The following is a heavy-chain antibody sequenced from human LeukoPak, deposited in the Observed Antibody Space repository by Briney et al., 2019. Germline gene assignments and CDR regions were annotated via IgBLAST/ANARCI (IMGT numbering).Heavy chain of an antibody. D-gene: IGHD3-22*01. CDR3: ARGSYYYDSSGYYYYYFDY. CDR1: GYTFTSYD. V-gene: IGHV1-8*01. CDR2: MNPNSGNT. J-gene: IGHJ4*02. Sequence: ASVTVSCKASGYTFTSYDINWVRQATGQGLEWMGWMNPNSGNTGYAQKFQGRVTMTRNTSISTAYMELSSLRSEDTAVYYCARGSYYYDSSGYYYYYFDYWGQGTLVTVSS.